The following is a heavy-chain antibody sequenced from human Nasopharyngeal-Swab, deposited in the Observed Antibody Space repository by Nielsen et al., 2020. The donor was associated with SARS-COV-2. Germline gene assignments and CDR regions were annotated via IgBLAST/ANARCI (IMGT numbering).Heavy chain of an antibody. Sequence: GESLKISCAASGFTFSSYGMHWVRQAPGKGLEWVAVIWYDGSNKYYADSVKGRLTISRDNSKNTLYLQMNSLRAGDTAVYYCAKDKRYFDWDGMDVWGQGTTVTVSS. CDR3: AKDKRYFDWDGMDV. V-gene: IGHV3-30*02. CDR1: GFTFSSYG. D-gene: IGHD3-9*01. CDR2: IWYDGSNK. J-gene: IGHJ6*02.